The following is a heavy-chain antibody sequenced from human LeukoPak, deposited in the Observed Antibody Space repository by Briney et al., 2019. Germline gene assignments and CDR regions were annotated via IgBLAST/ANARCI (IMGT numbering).Heavy chain of an antibody. CDR2: ISSSSSYI. J-gene: IGHJ4*02. D-gene: IGHD5-12*01. Sequence: GGSLRLSCAASGFTCSSYSMNWVRQAPGKGLEWVSSISSSSSYIYYADTVKGRFTISRDNAKNSLYLQMNSLRAEDTAVYYCARDSGTDIVATTGQEYWGQGTLVTVSS. V-gene: IGHV3-21*01. CDR1: GFTCSSYS. CDR3: ARDSGTDIVATTGQEY.